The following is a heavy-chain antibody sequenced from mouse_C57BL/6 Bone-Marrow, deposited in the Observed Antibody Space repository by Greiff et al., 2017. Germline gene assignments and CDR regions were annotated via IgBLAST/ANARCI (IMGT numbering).Heavy chain of an antibody. CDR2: INPGSGGT. Sequence: VQLQESGAELVRPGTSVKVSCKASGYAFTNYLIEWVKQRPGQGLEWIGVINPGSGGTNYNEKFKGKATLTADKSSSTAYMQLSSLTSEDSAVYFCARSDYEGFAYWGQGTLVTVSA. CDR3: ARSDYEGFAY. D-gene: IGHD2-4*01. V-gene: IGHV1-54*01. J-gene: IGHJ3*01. CDR1: GYAFTNYL.